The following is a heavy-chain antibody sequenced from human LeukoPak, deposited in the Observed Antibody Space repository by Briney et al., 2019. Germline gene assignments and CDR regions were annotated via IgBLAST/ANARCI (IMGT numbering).Heavy chain of an antibody. J-gene: IGHJ4*02. Sequence: ESGPTLVKPTQTLTLTCTFSGFSLSTSGVGVGWIRQPPGKALEWLALIYWNDEKRYSPSLKSRLTITKDTSKNQVVLTMTNMDPVDTATYYCAHAPPRRRFMITFGGVIAKPYFDYWGQGTLVTVSS. V-gene: IGHV2-5*01. CDR1: GFSLSTSGVG. CDR2: IYWNDEK. CDR3: AHAPPRRRFMITFGGVIAKPYFDY. D-gene: IGHD3-16*02.